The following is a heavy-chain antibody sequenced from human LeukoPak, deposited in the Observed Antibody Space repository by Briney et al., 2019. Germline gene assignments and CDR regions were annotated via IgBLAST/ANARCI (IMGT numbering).Heavy chain of an antibody. Sequence: ASVKVSCKASGYTFTSYAMNWVRQAPGQGLEWMGWINTNTGNPTYAQGFTGRFVFSLDTSVSTAYLQISSLKAEDTAVYYCAKDRRVRDYGGNSNRYFDYWGQGTLVTVSS. V-gene: IGHV7-4-1*02. CDR1: GYTFTSYA. CDR2: INTNTGNP. CDR3: AKDRRVRDYGGNSNRYFDY. J-gene: IGHJ4*02. D-gene: IGHD4-23*01.